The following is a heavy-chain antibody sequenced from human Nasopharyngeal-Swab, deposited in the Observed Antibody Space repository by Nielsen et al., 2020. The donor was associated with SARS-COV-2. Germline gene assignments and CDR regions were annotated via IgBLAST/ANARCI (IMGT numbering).Heavy chain of an antibody. CDR2: IIPIFGTA. V-gene: IGHV1-69*13. CDR3: ARTPTLDYYYYMDV. J-gene: IGHJ6*03. Sequence: SVKVSCKASGGTFSSYAISWVRQAPGQGLEWMGGIIPIFGTANYAQKFQGRVTITADESTSAAYMELSSLRSEDTAVYYCARTPTLDYYYYMDVWGKGTTVTVSS. CDR1: GGTFSSYA.